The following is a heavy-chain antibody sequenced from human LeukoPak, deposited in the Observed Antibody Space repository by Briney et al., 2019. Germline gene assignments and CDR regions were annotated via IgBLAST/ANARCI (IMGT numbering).Heavy chain of an antibody. CDR2: IRYDGSNK. V-gene: IGHV3-30*02. CDR1: GFTFSSYA. D-gene: IGHD5-18*01. J-gene: IGHJ4*02. CDR3: AKDPYSYGLGFDY. Sequence: GGSLRLSCAASGFTFSSYAVHWVRQAPGKGLEWVAFIRYDGSNKYYADSVKGRFTISRDNSKNTLHLQMSSLRAEDTAVYYCAKDPYSYGLGFDYWGQGTLVTVSS.